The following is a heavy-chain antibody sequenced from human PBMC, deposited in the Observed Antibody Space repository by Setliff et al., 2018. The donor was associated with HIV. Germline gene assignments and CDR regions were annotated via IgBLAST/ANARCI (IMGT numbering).Heavy chain of an antibody. CDR2: INHSGST. J-gene: IGHJ3*02. V-gene: IGHV4-34*01. Sequence: SETLSLTCAVYGGSFSGYYWFWIRQPPGKGLEWIGEINHSGSTNYNPSLKSRVTISVDTSKNQFSLKLSSVTAADTAVYYCARSISLLRGPLGDVFDIWGQGTMVTVSS. CDR3: ARSISLLRGPLGDVFDI. CDR1: GGSFSGYY. D-gene: IGHD3-10*01.